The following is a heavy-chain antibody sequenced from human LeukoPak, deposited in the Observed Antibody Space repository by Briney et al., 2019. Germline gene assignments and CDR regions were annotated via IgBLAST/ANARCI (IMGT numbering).Heavy chain of an antibody. CDR3: ARELPGDAFDI. CDR2: IYHSGST. Sequence: SETLSLTCTVSGYSISSGYYWGWIRQPPGQGLEWIGSIYHSGSTYYNPSLKSRVTISVDTSKNQFSLKLSSVTAADTAVYYCARELPGDAFDIWGQGTMVTVSS. CDR1: GYSISSGYY. J-gene: IGHJ3*02. V-gene: IGHV4-38-2*02. D-gene: IGHD1-14*01.